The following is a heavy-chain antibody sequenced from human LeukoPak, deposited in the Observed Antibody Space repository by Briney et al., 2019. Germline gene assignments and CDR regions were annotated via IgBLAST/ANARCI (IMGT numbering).Heavy chain of an antibody. CDR1: GDSITSNY. J-gene: IGHJ4*02. Sequence: SQTLSLTCTVSGDSITSNYWNWIRQPPGQELEWIGYISYSGSTNYSPSLKSRVTMAVDTSKNQFSLKLNSVTAADTAVYYCARNVGSVTDYWGQGTLVTVSS. CDR3: ARNVGSVTDY. V-gene: IGHV4-59*01. CDR2: ISYSGST. D-gene: IGHD6-25*01.